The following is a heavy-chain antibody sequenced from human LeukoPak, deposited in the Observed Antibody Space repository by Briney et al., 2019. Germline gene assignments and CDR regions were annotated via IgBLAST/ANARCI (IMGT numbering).Heavy chain of an antibody. Sequence: GGSLRLSCAASGFTFSSYEMNWVRQAPGKGLEWVSYISSSGSTIYYADSVKGRFTISRDNAKNSLYLQMNSLRAEDTAVYYCARAPPQYYYDSSGYPYYFGYWGQGTLVTVSS. J-gene: IGHJ4*02. CDR2: ISSSGSTI. V-gene: IGHV3-48*03. CDR3: ARAPPQYYYDSSGYPYYFGY. CDR1: GFTFSSYE. D-gene: IGHD3-22*01.